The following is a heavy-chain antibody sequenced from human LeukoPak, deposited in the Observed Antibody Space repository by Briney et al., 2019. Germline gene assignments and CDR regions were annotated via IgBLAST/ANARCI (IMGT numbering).Heavy chain of an antibody. CDR1: GFTFSSFA. CDR2: ISGSGGST. J-gene: IGHJ4*02. CDR3: AKDPYYYDSSGYYYPTFFDY. Sequence: GGSLRLSCAASGFTFSSFAMSWVRQAPGKGLEWVSAISGSGGSTYYADSVKGRFTISRDNSKNTLYLQMNSLRAEDTAVYYCAKDPYYYDSSGYYYPTFFDYWGQGTLVTVSS. D-gene: IGHD3-22*01. V-gene: IGHV3-23*01.